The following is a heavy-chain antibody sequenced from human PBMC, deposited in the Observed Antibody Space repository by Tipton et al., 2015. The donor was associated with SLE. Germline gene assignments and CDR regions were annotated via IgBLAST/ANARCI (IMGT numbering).Heavy chain of an antibody. CDR3: ARHVLSGVTMVRGVIPSWYMDV. Sequence: LSLTCTVSGGSISSSSYYWGWIRQPPGKGLEWIGSIYYSGSTYYNPSLKSRVTISVDTSKNQFSLKLSSVTAADTAVYYCARHVLSGVTMVRGVIPSWYMDVWGKGTTVTVSS. D-gene: IGHD3-10*01. CDR1: GGSISSSSYY. CDR2: IYYSGST. V-gene: IGHV4-39*01. J-gene: IGHJ6*03.